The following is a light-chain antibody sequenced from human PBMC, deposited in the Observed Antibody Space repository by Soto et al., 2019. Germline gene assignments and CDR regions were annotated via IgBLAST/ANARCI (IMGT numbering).Light chain of an antibody. Sequence: DIVMTQTPLSSPVTLGQPASISCRSSQSLVHSDGNTYLSWLQQRPGQPPRLLIYQISNRFSGVPDRFGGSGAGTDFTLKISRVEAEDVGVYYCMQATQFPLTFGGGTKVEIK. CDR2: QIS. V-gene: IGKV2-24*01. CDR1: QSLVHSDGNTY. J-gene: IGKJ4*01. CDR3: MQATQFPLT.